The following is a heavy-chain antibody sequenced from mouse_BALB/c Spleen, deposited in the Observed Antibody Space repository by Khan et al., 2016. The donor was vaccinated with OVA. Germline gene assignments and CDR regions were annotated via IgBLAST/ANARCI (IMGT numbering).Heavy chain of an antibody. Sequence: EVELVESGGDLVKPGGSLKLSCAASGFTFSTYGMSWVRQTPDKRLEWVATVSTGGSYTYYPDSVKGRFTISRDNAKNTLYLQMRVLKSEDTAMFYCTRLAYYYDSEGFAYWGQGTLVTVSA. V-gene: IGHV5-6*01. CDR2: VSTGGSYT. D-gene: IGHD1-1*01. CDR1: GFTFSTYG. CDR3: TRLAYYYDSEGFAY. J-gene: IGHJ3*01.